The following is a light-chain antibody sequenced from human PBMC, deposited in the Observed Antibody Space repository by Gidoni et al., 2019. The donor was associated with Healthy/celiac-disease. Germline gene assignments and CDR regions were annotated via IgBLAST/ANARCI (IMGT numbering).Light chain of an antibody. CDR1: QSISSY. J-gene: IGKJ4*01. CDR2: AAS. V-gene: IGKV1-39*01. Sequence: DIQMTQSPSSLSASVGDRVTITCRASQSISSYLNWYQQKPGKAPKLLIYAASSLQSGVPSRFSGSGSGTDFTLTISSLQPEDFATYYCQQSYSTWLTCXGXTKVEIK. CDR3: QQSYSTWLT.